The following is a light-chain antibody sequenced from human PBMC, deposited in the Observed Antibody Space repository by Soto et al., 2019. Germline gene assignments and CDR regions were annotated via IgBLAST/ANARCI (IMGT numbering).Light chain of an antibody. CDR3: QQRRNWTLT. Sequence: EIVLTQSPATLSLSPGERATLSCRASQSVSSFLAWYQQKPGQAPSLLIYDASKRATGIPDRFSGSGSGTDFTLTISSLEPEDFAVYYCQQRRNWTLTFGGGTKVDIK. J-gene: IGKJ4*01. V-gene: IGKV3-11*01. CDR1: QSVSSF. CDR2: DAS.